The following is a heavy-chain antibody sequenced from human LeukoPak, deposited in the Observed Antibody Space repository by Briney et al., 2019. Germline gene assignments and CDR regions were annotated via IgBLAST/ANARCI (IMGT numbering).Heavy chain of an antibody. Sequence: PGKSLRLSCAASGFTFSSYAMHWVRQAPGKGLEWVTVISYDGSNKYFADSVKGRFTISRDNSKNTLYLQMNRLRAEDTAVYYCAGETGGAVGSTDFDYWGQGTLVTISS. J-gene: IGHJ4*02. V-gene: IGHV3-30-3*01. CDR1: GFTFSSYA. CDR3: AGETGGAVGSTDFDY. CDR2: ISYDGSNK. D-gene: IGHD4-17*01.